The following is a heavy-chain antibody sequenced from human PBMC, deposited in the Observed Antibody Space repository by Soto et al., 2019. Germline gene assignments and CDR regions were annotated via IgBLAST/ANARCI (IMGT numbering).Heavy chain of an antibody. J-gene: IGHJ6*02. CDR2: ISSGGEYV. CDR3: ATEGAGGGVRGV. CDR1: GLTFSTYG. D-gene: IGHD6-13*01. V-gene: IGHV3-21*01. Sequence: EVQLVESGGGLVKPGGSLRLSCAASGLTFSTYGMNWVRQAPGKGLEWVSSISSGGEYVGYADSVKGRMTISRNNAKNSLNLQVDGLGDEDTVVYYCATEGAGGGVRGVWGQGSTVTVAS.